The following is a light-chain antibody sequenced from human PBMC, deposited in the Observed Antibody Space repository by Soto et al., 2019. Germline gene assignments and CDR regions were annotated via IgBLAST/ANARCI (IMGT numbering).Light chain of an antibody. CDR3: SSYAGSNNLL. V-gene: IGLV2-8*01. CDR1: SRDVGGYNY. J-gene: IGLJ2*01. Sequence: QSALTQPPSASGSPGQSVTISCTGSSRDVGGYNYVSWYQQHPGKAPRLMIYEVNKRPSGVPDRVSGSRSGNTASLTVSGLQAEDEATYFCSSYAGSNNLLFGGGTKLTVL. CDR2: EVN.